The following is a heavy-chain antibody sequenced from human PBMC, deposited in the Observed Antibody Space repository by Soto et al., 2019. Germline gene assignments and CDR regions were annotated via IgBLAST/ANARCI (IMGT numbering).Heavy chain of an antibody. J-gene: IGHJ4*02. Sequence: ASVKVSCKASGYTFTGYYMHWVRQAPGQGLEWMGWINPNSGGTNYAQKFQGRVTMTRDTSISTAYMELSRLRSDDTAVYYCARDFYTRHCSSTSCSITIVYWGQGTLVTVS. D-gene: IGHD2-2*01. CDR3: ARDFYTRHCSSTSCSITIVY. CDR1: GYTFTGYY. CDR2: INPNSGGT. V-gene: IGHV1-2*02.